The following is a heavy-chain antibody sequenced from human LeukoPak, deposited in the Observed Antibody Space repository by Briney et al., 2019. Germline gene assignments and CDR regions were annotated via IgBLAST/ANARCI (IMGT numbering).Heavy chain of an antibody. CDR2: ISGSGSKT. CDR3: VKEPRGYSFSFDI. V-gene: IGHV3-23*01. D-gene: IGHD5-18*01. CDR1: GFTVSSNY. Sequence: GGSLRLSCAASGFTVSSNYMSWVRQAPGKGLEWVSAISGSGSKTFYADSVKGRFTISRDNPKNTLYLQMNSLRPEDTAVYYCVKEPRGYSFSFDIWGQGTMVTVSS. J-gene: IGHJ3*02.